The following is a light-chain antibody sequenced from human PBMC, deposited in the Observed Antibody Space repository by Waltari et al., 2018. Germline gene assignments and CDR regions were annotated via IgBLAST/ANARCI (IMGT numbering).Light chain of an antibody. CDR3: QQYYSRHSYT. CDR1: QSLLYTSNYKNY. Sequence: DFVMTQSPDSLAVSLGERATINCKSSQSLLYTSNYKNYLAWYQQKPGQPPKLLIYWASTRESGVPDRFSGSGSGTDFTLTISSLQAEDVAVYYCQQYYSRHSYTFGQGTKLENK. J-gene: IGKJ2*01. CDR2: WAS. V-gene: IGKV4-1*01.